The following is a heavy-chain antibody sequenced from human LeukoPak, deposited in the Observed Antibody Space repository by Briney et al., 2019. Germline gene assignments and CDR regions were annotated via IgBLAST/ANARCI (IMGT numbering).Heavy chain of an antibody. CDR2: IYWDDDK. CDR3: AHSTLLDYYYGMDV. V-gene: IGHV2-5*02. D-gene: IGHD2-15*01. Sequence: SGPTLVKPPQTLTPTCTFSGFSLSTSGVAVGWIRQPPGKALEWLALIYWDDDKRCSPFLKSRLTITKDTSKNQVVLTMTNMDPVDTATYYCAHSTLLDYYYGMDVWGQGTTVTVSS. CDR1: GFSLSTSGVA. J-gene: IGHJ6*02.